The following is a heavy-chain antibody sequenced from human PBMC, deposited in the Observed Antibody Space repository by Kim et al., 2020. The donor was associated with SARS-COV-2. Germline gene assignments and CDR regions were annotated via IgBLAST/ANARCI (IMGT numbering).Heavy chain of an antibody. CDR3: ARGGAYCSSTSCLFDY. CDR2: INPSGGST. D-gene: IGHD2-2*01. CDR1: GYTFTSYY. V-gene: IGHV1-46*01. Sequence: ASVKVSCKASGYTFTSYYMHWVRQAPGQGLEWMGIINPSGGSTSYAQKFQGRVTMTRDTSTSTVYMELSSLRSEDTAVYYCARGGAYCSSTSCLFDYWGQGTLVTVSS. J-gene: IGHJ4*02.